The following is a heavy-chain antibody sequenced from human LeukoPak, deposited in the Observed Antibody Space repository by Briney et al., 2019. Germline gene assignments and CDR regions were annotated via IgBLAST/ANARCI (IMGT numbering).Heavy chain of an antibody. CDR3: ARVSRYSSSWSYSYGMDV. J-gene: IGHJ6*02. D-gene: IGHD6-13*01. CDR2: INPNSGGT. CDR1: GYAFTGYY. V-gene: IGHV1-2*02. Sequence: ASVKVSCKASGYAFTGYYMHWVRQAPGQGLEWMGWINPNSGGTNYAQKFQGRVTMTRDTSISTAYMELSRLRSDDTAVYYCARVSRYSSSWSYSYGMDVWGQGTTVTVSS.